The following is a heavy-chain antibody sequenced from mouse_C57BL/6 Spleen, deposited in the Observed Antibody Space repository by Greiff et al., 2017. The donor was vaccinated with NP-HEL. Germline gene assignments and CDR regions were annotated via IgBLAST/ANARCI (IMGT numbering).Heavy chain of an antibody. J-gene: IGHJ3*01. D-gene: IGHD5-1*01. CDR1: GYTFTSYW. V-gene: IGHV1-59*01. Sequence: VQLQQPGAELVRPGASVKLSCKASGYTFTSYWMHWVKQRPGQGLEWIGVIDPADSYTNYNEKFKGKATVTVDTSSSTAYMQLSSLTSEDAAVYYCATSGEYAYWGQGTTVTVAA. CDR2: IDPADSYT. CDR3: ATSGEYAY.